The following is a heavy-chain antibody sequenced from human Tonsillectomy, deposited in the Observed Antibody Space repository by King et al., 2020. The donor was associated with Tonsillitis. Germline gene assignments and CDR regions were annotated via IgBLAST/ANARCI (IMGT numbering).Heavy chain of an antibody. Sequence: VQLVESGGGVVQPGRSLRLSCAASGFTFSSYAMHWVRQAPGKGLEWVAVISYDGSHKYYADSVKGRFTISRDNSKNTLYLQMNSLRAEDTAVYYCAREDYGAHYFDYWGQGPWSPSPQ. V-gene: IGHV3-30*01. D-gene: IGHD4-17*01. CDR3: AREDYGAHYFDY. CDR1: GFTFSSYA. J-gene: IGHJ4*02. CDR2: ISYDGSHK.